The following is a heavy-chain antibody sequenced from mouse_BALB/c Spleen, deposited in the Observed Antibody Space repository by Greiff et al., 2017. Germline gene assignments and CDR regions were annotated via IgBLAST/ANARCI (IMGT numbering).Heavy chain of an antibody. CDR3: ARSYGSRGDYAMDD. CDR1: GFTFSDYY. J-gene: IGHJ4*01. V-gene: IGHV5-4*02. D-gene: IGHD1-1*01. Sequence: VHLVESGGGLVKPGGSLKLSCAASGFTFSDYYMYWVRQTPEKRLAWVATISDGGSYTYYPDSVKGRFTISRDNAKNNLYLQMSSLKSEDTAMYYCARSYGSRGDYAMDDWGQGTSVTVSS. CDR2: ISDGGSYT.